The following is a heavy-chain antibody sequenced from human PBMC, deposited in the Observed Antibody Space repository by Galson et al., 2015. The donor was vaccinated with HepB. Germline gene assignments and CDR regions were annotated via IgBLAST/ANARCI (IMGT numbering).Heavy chain of an antibody. J-gene: IGHJ6*02. CDR1: GGTFSNHA. Sequence: SVKVSCKASGGTFSNHAISWVRQAPGQGLEWMGGIIPIFATANYAQKLQGRVTITADESTSTVYMDMSSLRSEDTAVYYCATRRCIVGGGLCYHGMDVWGQGTTVTVSS. D-gene: IGHD1-26*01. CDR3: ATRRCIVGGGLCYHGMDV. V-gene: IGHV1-69*13. CDR2: IIPIFATA.